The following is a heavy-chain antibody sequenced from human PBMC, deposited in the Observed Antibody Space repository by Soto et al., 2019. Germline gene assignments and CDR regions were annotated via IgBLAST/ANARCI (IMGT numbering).Heavy chain of an antibody. CDR2: ISGSGGST. CDR3: AKGLILRFLEWLPFDY. Sequence: GGSLRLSCAASGFTFSSYAMSWVRQAPGKGLEWVSAISGSGGSTYYADSVKGRFTISRDNSKNTLYLQMNSLRAEDTAVYYCAKGLILRFLEWLPFDYWGQGTLVTVSS. J-gene: IGHJ4*02. V-gene: IGHV3-23*01. D-gene: IGHD3-3*01. CDR1: GFTFSSYA.